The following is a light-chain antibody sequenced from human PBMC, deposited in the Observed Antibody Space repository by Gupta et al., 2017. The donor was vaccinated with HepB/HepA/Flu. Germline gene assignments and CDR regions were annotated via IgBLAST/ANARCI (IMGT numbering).Light chain of an antibody. V-gene: IGLV2-14*01. Sequence: QPASVSGSPGQSITISCTGTSSDVGGYNYVSWYPPHPGKVPKLMIYDVSTRPSGISNRFSGSKSGNTASLTISGLQAEDEADYYCSSYTRSSTSVFGFGTKVTVL. J-gene: IGLJ1*01. CDR2: DVS. CDR1: SSDVGGYNY. CDR3: SSYTRSSTSV.